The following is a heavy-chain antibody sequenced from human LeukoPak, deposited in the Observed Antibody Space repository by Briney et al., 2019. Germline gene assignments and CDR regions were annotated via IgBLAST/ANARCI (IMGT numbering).Heavy chain of an antibody. Sequence: SETLSLTCAVSGGSISSSNWWSWVRQPPGKGLEWIGEINHSGSTNYNPSLKSRVTISVDTSKNQFSLKLSSVTAADTAVYYCARQATYYYGSGSSPNWFDPWGQGTLVTVSS. D-gene: IGHD3-10*01. V-gene: IGHV4-4*02. J-gene: IGHJ5*02. CDR1: GGSISSSNW. CDR3: ARQATYYYGSGSSPNWFDP. CDR2: INHSGST.